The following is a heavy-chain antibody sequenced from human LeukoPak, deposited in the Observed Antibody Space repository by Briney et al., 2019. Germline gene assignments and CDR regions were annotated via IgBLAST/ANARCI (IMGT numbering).Heavy chain of an antibody. Sequence: PSETLSLTCTVSGDSINNFYWSWIRQPAGKGLEWIGRVYSSGTTDYNPSLKSRVTMSIDTSKNQFSLRLSSVAAADTAVYYCTRDSGTTGEVKFDPWGQGTLVTVSS. V-gene: IGHV4-4*07. D-gene: IGHD3-10*01. CDR2: VYSSGTT. J-gene: IGHJ5*02. CDR3: TRDSGTTGEVKFDP. CDR1: GDSINNFY.